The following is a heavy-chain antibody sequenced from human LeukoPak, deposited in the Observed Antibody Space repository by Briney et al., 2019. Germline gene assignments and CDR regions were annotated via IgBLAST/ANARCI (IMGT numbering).Heavy chain of an antibody. Sequence: VASVKVSCKASGYTFTGYYMHWVRQAPGQGLEWMGWINPNSGGTNYAQKFQGRVTMTRDTSISTAYMELSRLRSDDTAVYYCAIQDGYKRAEYFQHWGQGTLVTVSS. V-gene: IGHV1-2*02. CDR2: INPNSGGT. J-gene: IGHJ1*01. CDR1: GYTFTGYY. D-gene: IGHD5-24*01. CDR3: AIQDGYKRAEYFQH.